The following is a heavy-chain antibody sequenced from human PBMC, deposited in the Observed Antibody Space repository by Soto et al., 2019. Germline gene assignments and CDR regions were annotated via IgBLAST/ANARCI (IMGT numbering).Heavy chain of an antibody. CDR1: GGSISSYY. CDR3: ARVDYDFWSGYRNWFDP. Sequence: SETLSLTCTVSGGSISSYYWSWIRQPPGKGLGWIGYIYYSGSTNYNPSLKSRVTISVDTSKNQFSLKLSSVTAADTAVYYCARVDYDFWSGYRNWFDPWGQGTLVTVSS. D-gene: IGHD3-3*01. V-gene: IGHV4-59*01. J-gene: IGHJ5*02. CDR2: IYYSGST.